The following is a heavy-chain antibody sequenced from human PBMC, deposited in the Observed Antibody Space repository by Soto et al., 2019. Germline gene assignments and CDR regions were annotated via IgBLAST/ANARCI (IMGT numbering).Heavy chain of an antibody. CDR3: ARERQVGPSSRRFDP. Sequence: VHLQESGPGLVKTSQTLSLTCSVNGDSIKSCSVYWSWILKSPGNGLEYIGYITYSGMTFQNPSLKSGGTMSVDTPKNQFSLEVRSVTAADTAVYYCARERQVGPSSRRFDPWGQGTLVTVSS. V-gene: IGHV4-31*03. CDR2: ITYSGMT. CDR1: GDSIKSCSVY. J-gene: IGHJ5*02.